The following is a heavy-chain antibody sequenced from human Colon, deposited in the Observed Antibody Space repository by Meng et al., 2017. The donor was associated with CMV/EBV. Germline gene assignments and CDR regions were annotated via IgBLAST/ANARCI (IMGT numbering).Heavy chain of an antibody. V-gene: IGHV3-23*01. CDR1: GFTFSNYA. D-gene: IGHD1-7*01. Sequence: GGSLRLSCTASGFTFSNYAMSWVRQAPGKGLEWVSGISGSGDHTYYADSVKGRFTISRDNSKNTVFLQMRSLRAEDTASYYCARMTNWNYGFHYGMDVWGQGTTVTVSS. J-gene: IGHJ6*02. CDR3: ARMTNWNYGFHYGMDV. CDR2: ISGSGDHT.